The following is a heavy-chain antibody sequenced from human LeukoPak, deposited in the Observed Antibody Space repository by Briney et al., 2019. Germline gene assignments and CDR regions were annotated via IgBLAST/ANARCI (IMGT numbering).Heavy chain of an antibody. Sequence: SETLSLTCTVSGGSISSSSYYWGWIRQPPGKGLEWIGSIYYSGSTNYNPSLKSRVTISVDTSKNQFSLKLSSVTAADTAVYYCARDKGDRQYNWFDPWGQGTLVTVSS. D-gene: IGHD3-22*01. CDR2: IYYSGST. CDR3: ARDKGDRQYNWFDP. J-gene: IGHJ5*02. V-gene: IGHV4-39*07. CDR1: GGSISSSSYY.